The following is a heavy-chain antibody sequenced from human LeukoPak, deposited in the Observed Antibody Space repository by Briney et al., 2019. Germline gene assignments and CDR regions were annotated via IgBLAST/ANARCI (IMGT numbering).Heavy chain of an antibody. CDR2: ISGSGGSI. V-gene: IGHV3-23*01. CDR1: GSTFSSYA. Sequence: PGGSLRLSCAASGSTFSSYAMSWVRQAPGKGLEWVSVISGSGGSIKYADSVKGRFTISRDNSKKTLQLQVNNLRAEDTALYYCAREVPSFDYWGQGTLVTVSS. D-gene: IGHD1-26*01. CDR3: AREVPSFDY. J-gene: IGHJ4*02.